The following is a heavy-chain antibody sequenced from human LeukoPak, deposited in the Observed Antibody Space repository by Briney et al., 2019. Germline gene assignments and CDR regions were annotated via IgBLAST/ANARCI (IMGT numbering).Heavy chain of an antibody. Sequence: SLRLSCAASGFTFADFAMRWVRQAPGKGLEWVSGIRLNSGSTYYADSVKGRFTISRDNAKNSLYLQMNSLRAEKTALYYCAKDMGVAATGTGGTVDYSGERTLVSVSP. CDR2: IRLNSGST. CDR1: GFTFADFA. D-gene: IGHD2-15*01. CDR3: AKDMGVAATGTGGTVDY. J-gene: IGHJ4*02. V-gene: IGHV3-9*01.